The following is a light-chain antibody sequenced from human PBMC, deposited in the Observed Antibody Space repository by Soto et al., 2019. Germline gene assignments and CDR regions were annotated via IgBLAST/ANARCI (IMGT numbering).Light chain of an antibody. CDR2: NVY. V-gene: IGLV2-14*01. J-gene: IGLJ1*01. CDR1: NSDVGSYNY. CDR3: SSYTISRTYV. Sequence: QSALTQPASVSGSPGQSITISCTGTNSDVGSYNYVSWHQHHPGKAPKLMIYNVYDRPSGISNRFSGSKSGNTASLTISGLHGEDEADYYCSSYTISRTYVFGTGTKLTVL.